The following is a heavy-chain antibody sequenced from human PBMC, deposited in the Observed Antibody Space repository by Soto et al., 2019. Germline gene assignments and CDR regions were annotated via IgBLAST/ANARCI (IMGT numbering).Heavy chain of an antibody. V-gene: IGHV3-23*01. CDR1: GFTFSSYA. J-gene: IGHJ4*02. CDR2: ISGGSGRK. Sequence: GGSLRLSCATSGFTFSSYAISWVRQAAGKGLEWVSSISGGSGRKYYADSVKGRFTISRDNSKNTLYLQMNSLRAEDSAVYYCARDTGEAVAPPSFDYWGQGTLVTVSS. CDR3: ARDTGEAVAPPSFDY. D-gene: IGHD6-19*01.